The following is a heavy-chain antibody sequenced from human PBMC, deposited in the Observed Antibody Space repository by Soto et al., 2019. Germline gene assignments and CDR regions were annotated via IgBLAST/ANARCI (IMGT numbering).Heavy chain of an antibody. CDR2: ISTHTGNT. J-gene: IGHJ6*02. V-gene: IGHV1-18*01. CDR1: GYTFTTYG. CDR3: ARDVGVGAYGTRIQNMDV. Sequence: QAPVVQSGAEVKEPGASVKVSCKASGYTFTTYGVSWVRQAPGQGLERVGWISTHTGNTLYAQKFQGRVTVTTDTSSSTAYMEVRSLRSDDTAVYYCARDVGVGAYGTRIQNMDVWGQGTTIIVSS. D-gene: IGHD3-10*01.